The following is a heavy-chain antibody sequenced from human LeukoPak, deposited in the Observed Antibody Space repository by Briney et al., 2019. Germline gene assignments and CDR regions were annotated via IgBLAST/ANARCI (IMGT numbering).Heavy chain of an antibody. CDR2: ISSTTSYI. J-gene: IGHJ5*02. V-gene: IGHV3-21*04. CDR3: ATGALYSGSYWFDP. CDR1: GFTFSTFV. Sequence: GGSLRLSCAASGFTFSTFVMHWVRQAPGKGLEWVSSISSTTSYIYYADSLKGRFTTSRDNANNSLFLQMNSLRAEDTAVYYCATGALYSGSYWFDPWGQGTLVTVSS. D-gene: IGHD1-26*01.